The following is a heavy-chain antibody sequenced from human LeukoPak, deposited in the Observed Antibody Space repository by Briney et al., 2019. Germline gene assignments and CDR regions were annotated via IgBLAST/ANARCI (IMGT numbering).Heavy chain of an antibody. J-gene: IGHJ5*02. D-gene: IGHD3-22*01. CDR2: IYYSGST. CDR3: AGGGSFYYDTWFDP. CDR1: GGSISSYY. Sequence: SETLSLTCTVSGGSISSYYWSWIRQPPGKGLEWIGYIYYSGSTNYNSSLKSRVTISVDTSKNQFSLKLSSVTAADTAVYYCAGGGSFYYDTWFDPWGQGTLVTVSS. V-gene: IGHV4-59*01.